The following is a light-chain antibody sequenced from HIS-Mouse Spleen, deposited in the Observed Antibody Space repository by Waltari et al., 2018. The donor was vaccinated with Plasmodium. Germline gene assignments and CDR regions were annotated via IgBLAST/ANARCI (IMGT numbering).Light chain of an antibody. V-gene: IGKV3-11*01. Sequence: EIVLTQSPATLSLSPGERATLSCRASQRVSSYLAWYQQKPGQAPRLLIYDASNSATGIPARFSGSGSGTDFTRTISSLEPEGFAVYYCQQRSNWPSLTFGGGTKVEIK. CDR1: QRVSSY. J-gene: IGKJ4*01. CDR3: QQRSNWPSLT. CDR2: DAS.